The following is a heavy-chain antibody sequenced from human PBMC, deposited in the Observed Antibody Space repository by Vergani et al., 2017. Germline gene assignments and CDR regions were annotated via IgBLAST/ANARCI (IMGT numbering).Heavy chain of an antibody. CDR2: INAGNGNT. D-gene: IGHD3-22*01. CDR1: GYTFTSYA. J-gene: IGHJ3*02. CDR3: ARSTDYYDSSGYYYDVFDI. V-gene: IGHV1-3*01. Sequence: QVQLVQSGAEVKKPGASVKVSCKASGYTFTSYAMHWVRQAPGQRLEWMGWINAGNGNTKYSQKFQGRVTITRDTSASTTYMELSSLRSEDTAVYYCARSTDYYDSSGYYYDVFDIWGQGTMVTVSS.